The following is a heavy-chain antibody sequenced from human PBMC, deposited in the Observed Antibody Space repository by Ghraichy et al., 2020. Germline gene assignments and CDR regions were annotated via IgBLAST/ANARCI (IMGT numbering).Heavy chain of an antibody. CDR1: GFTINNYA. D-gene: IGHD1-14*01. CDR3: AKDRGRSMRSNHDY. V-gene: IGHV3-23*01. CDR2: ISGGGDST. Sequence: GGSPRLSCAASGFTINNYAMSWVRQAPGKGLEWASSISGGGDSTFYADSVKGRFTIARDNSKNVLYLQMNSLRAEDTAVYYCAKDRGRSMRSNHDYWGQGTLVTVSS. J-gene: IGHJ4*02.